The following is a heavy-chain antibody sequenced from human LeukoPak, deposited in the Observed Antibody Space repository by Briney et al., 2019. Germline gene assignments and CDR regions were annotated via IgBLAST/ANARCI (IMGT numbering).Heavy chain of an antibody. CDR3: ARDRAFRGGGFHP. D-gene: IGHD3-10*01. Sequence: ASVKVSCKASGYTFTGYSMHWVRQAPGQGLEWMGRIYPNSDGTQYAQKFQGRVTMTSDSSIITVYMELSSLRSDDTAIYYCARDRAFRGGGFHPWGQGTLVTVSS. CDR2: IYPNSDGT. CDR1: GYTFTGYS. J-gene: IGHJ5*02. V-gene: IGHV1-2*06.